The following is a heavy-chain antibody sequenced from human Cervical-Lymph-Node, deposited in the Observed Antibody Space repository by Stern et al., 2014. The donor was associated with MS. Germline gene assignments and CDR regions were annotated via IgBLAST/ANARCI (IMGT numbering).Heavy chain of an antibody. J-gene: IGHJ6*02. D-gene: IGHD1-1*01. CDR3: ARSLNWNDVEDYHYGLDV. V-gene: IGHV1-2*06. Sequence: VQLVESGAEVKKPGASVKVPCKASGYTFTGYYLHWVRQAPGQGLDWMGRINPNSGDTKYAQNFQDRVTMTRDTSISTAYMELSRLRSDDTAVYYCARSLNWNDVEDYHYGLDVWGQGTTVTVSS. CDR1: GYTFTGYY. CDR2: INPNSGDT.